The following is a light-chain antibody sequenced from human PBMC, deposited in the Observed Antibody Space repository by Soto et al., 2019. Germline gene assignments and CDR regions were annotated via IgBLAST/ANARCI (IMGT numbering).Light chain of an antibody. CDR1: SSDVGGYNY. J-gene: IGLJ2*01. CDR3: SSYTSSTSAVI. V-gene: IGLV2-14*01. Sequence: QSALTQPASVSGSPGQSITISCTGTSSDVGGYNYVSWYQQHPGRAPKLVIYEVTNRPSGVSTRFSGSKSGNTASLTISGLQPEDGGDYYCSSYTSSTSAVIFGGGTKLTVL. CDR2: EVT.